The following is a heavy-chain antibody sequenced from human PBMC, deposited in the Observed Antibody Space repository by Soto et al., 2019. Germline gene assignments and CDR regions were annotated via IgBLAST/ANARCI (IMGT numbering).Heavy chain of an antibody. CDR3: ASSYGSGYRAFVY. CDR2: VNPIVRMS. J-gene: IGHJ4*02. CDR1: GDTFNFYS. D-gene: IGHD3-10*01. V-gene: IGHV1-69*02. Sequence: QVQLVQSGAEVKRPGSSVKVSCKASGDTFNFYSINWVRQAPGLGLEWMGRVNPIVRMSNYAQKFQGRVTMTADKSKRPAYMELSSLRSEDTAIYYCASSYGSGYRAFVYWGQGALVTVSS.